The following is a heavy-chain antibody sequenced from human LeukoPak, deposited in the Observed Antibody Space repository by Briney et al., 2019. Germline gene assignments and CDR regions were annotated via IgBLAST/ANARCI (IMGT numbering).Heavy chain of an antibody. D-gene: IGHD3-10*01. V-gene: IGHV3-53*01. CDR2: IYSGGST. J-gene: IGHJ6*03. CDR3: VRDLRDRRGYSNYYMDV. CDR1: DLTFSNNY. Sequence: GGSLRLSCAGSDLTFSNNYMSWVRQSPERGLEWVSIIYSGGSTDYADSVKGRFTTSRDTSKNTVYLQMNNLRAEDTAVYYCVRDLRDRRGYSNYYMDVWGKGTTVTVSS.